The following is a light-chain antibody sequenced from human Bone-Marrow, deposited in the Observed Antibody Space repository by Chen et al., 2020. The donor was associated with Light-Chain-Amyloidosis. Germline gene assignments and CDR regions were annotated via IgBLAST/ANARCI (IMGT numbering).Light chain of an antibody. CDR3: ASYAKGNIVV. J-gene: IGLJ2*01. V-gene: IGLV2-23*02. CDR1: TSDIGTYDF. CDR2: NIS. Sequence: QSALPQPASVSASPGQSITISCPGTTSDIGTYDFVSWYQQFPDRAPKLIIFNISVRSSGTSRRFSGSKSGNTASLTISGLQPDDEGVYFCASYAKGNIVVFGGGSTLTV.